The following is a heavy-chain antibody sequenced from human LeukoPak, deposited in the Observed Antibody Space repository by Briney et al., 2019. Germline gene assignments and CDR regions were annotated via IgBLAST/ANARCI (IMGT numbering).Heavy chain of an antibody. CDR3: ARDYGVSGYYGMDV. D-gene: IGHD3-10*01. CDR1: GGSLSSYS. J-gene: IGHJ6*04. Sequence: SETLSLTCTVSGGSLSSYSRSWIRHPQREGLEPIRYIYYSGSTNYNPSLKSRVTISVDTSKNQFSLKLSSVTAADTAVYYCARDYGVSGYYGMDVWGKGTTVTVSS. V-gene: IGHV4-59*01. CDR2: IYYSGST.